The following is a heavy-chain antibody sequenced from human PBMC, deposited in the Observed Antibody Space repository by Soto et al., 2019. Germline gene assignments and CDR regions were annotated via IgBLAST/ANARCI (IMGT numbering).Heavy chain of an antibody. CDR1: GYTFTNYA. CDR3: ARERGIVGATDFDY. Sequence: SVKVSCKASGYTFTNYAIHWVRQAPGQRLEWMGWINVGNGDTKYSRKFQGRVTITRDTSATTADMELSSLRSQDTAVYYCARERGIVGATDFDYWGRGTLVTV. CDR2: INVGNGDT. D-gene: IGHD1-26*01. J-gene: IGHJ4*02. V-gene: IGHV1-3*01.